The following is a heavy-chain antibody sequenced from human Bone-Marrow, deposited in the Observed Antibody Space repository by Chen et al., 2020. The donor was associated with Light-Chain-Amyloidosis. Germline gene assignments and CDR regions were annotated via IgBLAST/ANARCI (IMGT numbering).Heavy chain of an antibody. V-gene: IGHV4-59*01. CDR2: IFYSWST. D-gene: IGHD2-21*02. J-gene: IGHJ4*02. CDR1: ETSIDAAY. CDR3: ARVQTVTALNY. Sequence: QVQLQESGPGLVKPSETLSLTCSVSETSIDAAYWAWIRQPPGKGLEWIGYIFYSWSTTYNPSRRSRVCRAGDTSWNQFSLKRTSLTTADTAFYYCARVQTVTALNYWGQGAMVTVSS.